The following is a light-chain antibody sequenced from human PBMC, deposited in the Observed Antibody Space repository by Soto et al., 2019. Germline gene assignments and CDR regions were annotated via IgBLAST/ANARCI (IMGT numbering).Light chain of an antibody. J-gene: IGKJ1*01. Sequence: DIQMTQSPSTLSGSVGDRVTITGRASQTISSWLAWYQQKPVKDPKLMIYKASTLKSGVPSRFSGSGSGTEFTLNIRSLQPDDFATYYCQHYSSYSEAFGKGTTGDI. V-gene: IGKV1-5*03. CDR3: QHYSSYSEA. CDR1: QTISSW. CDR2: KAS.